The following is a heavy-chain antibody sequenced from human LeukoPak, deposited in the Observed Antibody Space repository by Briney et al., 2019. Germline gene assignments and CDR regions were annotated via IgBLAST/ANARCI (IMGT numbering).Heavy chain of an antibody. CDR2: INSDGSST. CDR3: ARVTLEPTTYYYYYYGMYV. CDR1: GFTFSSYW. J-gene: IGHJ6*02. V-gene: IGHV3-74*01. Sequence: GGSLRLSCAASGFTFSSYWMHWVRQAPGKGLVWVSRINSDGSSTSYADSVKGRFTITRDNAKNTLYLQMNSLRAEDTAVYYCARVTLEPTTYYYYYYGMYVWGQGTTVTVSS. D-gene: IGHD1-1*01.